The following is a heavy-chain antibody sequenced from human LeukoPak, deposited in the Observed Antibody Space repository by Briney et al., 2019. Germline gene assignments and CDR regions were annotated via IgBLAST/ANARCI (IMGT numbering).Heavy chain of an antibody. D-gene: IGHD5-24*01. CDR3: ARCGDGYNYVGIDY. CDR2: ISAYNGNT. Sequence: ASVKVSCKASGYTFTSYGTSWVRQAPGHGLEGMGWISAYNGNTNYAQKLQGRVTMTTDTSTTTAYMELRSLRSDDTAVYYCARCGDGYNYVGIDYWGQGTLVTVSS. CDR1: GYTFTSYG. J-gene: IGHJ4*02. V-gene: IGHV1-18*01.